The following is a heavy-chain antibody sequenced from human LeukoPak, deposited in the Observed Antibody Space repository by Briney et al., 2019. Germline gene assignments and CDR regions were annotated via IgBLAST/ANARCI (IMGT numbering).Heavy chain of an antibody. CDR2: IIPIFGTA. D-gene: IGHD4-23*01. CDR3: ARDLDYRGKGLDY. CDR1: GGTFSSYA. J-gene: IGHJ4*02. Sequence: ASVKLSCTASGGTFSSYAISWVRQAPGQGLEWMGGIIPIFGTANYAQKYQSRVTITADESTSTAYTELSSRRCEGTAVYYCARDLDYRGKGLDYWGQGPLVSVSS. V-gene: IGHV1-69*13.